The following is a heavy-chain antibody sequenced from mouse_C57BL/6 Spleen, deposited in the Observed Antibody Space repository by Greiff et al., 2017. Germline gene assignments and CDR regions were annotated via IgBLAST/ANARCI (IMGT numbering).Heavy chain of an antibody. V-gene: IGHV7-3*01. J-gene: IGHJ1*03. D-gene: IGHD1-1*01. CDR1: GFTFTDYY. CDR2: IRNKANGYTT. CDR3: ARFPHYYGSSYGYFDV. Sequence: VQLQESGGGLVQPGGSLSLSCAASGFTFTDYYMSWVRQPPGKALEWLGFIRNKANGYTTEYSASVKGRFTISRDNSQSILYLQMNALRAEDSATYYCARFPHYYGSSYGYFDVWGTGTTVTVSS.